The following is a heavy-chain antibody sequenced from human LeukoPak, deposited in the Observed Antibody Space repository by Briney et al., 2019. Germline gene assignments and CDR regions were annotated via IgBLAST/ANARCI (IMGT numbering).Heavy chain of an antibody. J-gene: IGHJ4*02. V-gene: IGHV1-2*02. Sequence: ASVKVSCKASGYTFTGYYMHWVRQAPGQGLEWMGWINPNSGGTNYAQKFQGRVTMTRDTSISTAYMELRSLRSDDTAVYYCARDKEDVYGSGSYSPFDYWGQGTLVTVSS. D-gene: IGHD3-10*01. CDR1: GYTFTGYY. CDR2: INPNSGGT. CDR3: ARDKEDVYGSGSYSPFDY.